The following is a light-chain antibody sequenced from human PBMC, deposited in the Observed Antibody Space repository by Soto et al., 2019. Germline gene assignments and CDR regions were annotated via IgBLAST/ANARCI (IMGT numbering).Light chain of an antibody. J-gene: IGKJ4*01. CDR2: AAS. V-gene: IGKV1-12*01. CDR3: QPANSFPLT. Sequence: DIQMTQSPSSVSASVGDRVTITCRTSQVISSWLAWYQQKPGKAPRLLIYAASSLQSGVPSRFSGSGSGTDFTLTISSLQPVDFATYYCQPANSFPLTFGEGTKVEIK. CDR1: QVISSW.